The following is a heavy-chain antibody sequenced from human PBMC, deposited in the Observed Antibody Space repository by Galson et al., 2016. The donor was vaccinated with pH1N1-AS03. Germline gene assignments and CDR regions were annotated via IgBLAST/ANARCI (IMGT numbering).Heavy chain of an antibody. D-gene: IGHD4-23*01. CDR3: ATGLGWTADD. CDR1: GDSISNTIW. Sequence: SETLSLTCEVSGDSISNTIWWTWVRQPPGKGLEWIGEISHSGSTNYNPSLKGRVAISVDTSKNQFSLKLNSVTAADAAVYYCATGLGWTADDWGRGTLVTVSS. CDR2: ISHSGST. V-gene: IGHV4-4*02. J-gene: IGHJ4*02.